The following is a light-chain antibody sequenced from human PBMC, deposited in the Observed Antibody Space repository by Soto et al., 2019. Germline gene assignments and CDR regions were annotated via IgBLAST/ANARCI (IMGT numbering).Light chain of an antibody. Sequence: QSVLTQPPSASGTPGQRVTIYCSGSTSNIGSTTVNWYQQLPGTAPYLLIYSYNQRPSGVPDRFSGSTSGTSASLAISGLQSEDEADYYCAAWDDSLNGYVFGTGTKVTVL. CDR1: TSNIGSTT. CDR3: AAWDDSLNGYV. J-gene: IGLJ1*01. CDR2: SYN. V-gene: IGLV1-44*01.